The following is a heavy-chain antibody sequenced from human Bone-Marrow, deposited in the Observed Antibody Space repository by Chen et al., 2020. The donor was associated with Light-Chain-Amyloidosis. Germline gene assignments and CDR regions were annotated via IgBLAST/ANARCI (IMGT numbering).Heavy chain of an antibody. CDR3: ARVVPPNYGANFNS. J-gene: IGHJ4*02. V-gene: IGHV4-39*07. D-gene: IGHD4-17*01. CDR2: IYYSGNT. Sequence: QLQLQESGPRLVKSSGTLSLTCTVSGGSIMSSSNFWGWLRQAPGKGLEWIGSIYYSGNTYMNSSLKNRVAMSVDTSNNQFSLRLNSVTAADTAVYFCARVVPPNYGANFNSWGQVTLVIVSS. CDR1: GGSIMSSSNF.